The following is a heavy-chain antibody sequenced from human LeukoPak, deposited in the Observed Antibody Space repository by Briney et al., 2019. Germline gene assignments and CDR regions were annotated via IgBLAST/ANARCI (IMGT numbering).Heavy chain of an antibody. D-gene: IGHD1-26*01. Sequence: WGSLRLSCAASGLTFTGYSMNWVRQAPGKGLEWVSSISSSSTYIYYADSMKGRFTISRDNAKNSLYLQMNSLRAEDTAVYYCARDRYSGSYPLDYWGQGTLVTVSS. CDR1: GLTFTGYS. J-gene: IGHJ4*02. CDR3: ARDRYSGSYPLDY. CDR2: ISSSSTYI. V-gene: IGHV3-21*01.